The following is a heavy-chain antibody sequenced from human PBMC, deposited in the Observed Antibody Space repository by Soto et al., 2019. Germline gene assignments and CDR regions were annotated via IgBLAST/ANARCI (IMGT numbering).Heavy chain of an antibody. CDR3: TRQHLDVPVASAIDY. D-gene: IGHD6-19*01. Sequence: EVQLVESGGGLVQPGGSLKLSCAASGFTFSGSTIHWVRQTSGKGLECIGRVPSKTNTYATAYAASVRGRFTFSRDDSKNTAYLQMNSLKTEDTAVYYCTRQHLDVPVASAIDYWGQGTLVTVSS. CDR1: GFTFSGST. CDR2: VPSKTNTYAT. J-gene: IGHJ4*02. V-gene: IGHV3-73*02.